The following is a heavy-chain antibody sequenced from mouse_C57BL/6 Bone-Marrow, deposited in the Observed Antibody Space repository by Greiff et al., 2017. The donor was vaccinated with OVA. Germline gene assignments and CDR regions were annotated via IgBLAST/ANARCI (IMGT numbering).Heavy chain of an antibody. CDR3: AREATVVHFDY. D-gene: IGHD1-1*01. J-gene: IGHJ2*01. V-gene: IGHV5-4*01. Sequence: EVKLVESGGGLVKPGGSLKLSCAASGFTFSSYAMSWVRQTPEKRLEWVATISDGGSYTYYPDNVKGRFTISRDNAKNNLYLQMSHLKSEDTAMDYCAREATVVHFDYWGQGTTLTVSS. CDR2: ISDGGSYT. CDR1: GFTFSSYA.